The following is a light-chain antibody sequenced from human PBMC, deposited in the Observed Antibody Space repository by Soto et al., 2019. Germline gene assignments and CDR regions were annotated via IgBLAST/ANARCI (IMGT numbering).Light chain of an antibody. J-gene: IGLJ1*01. CDR3: SSHPSRSSLFV. CDR2: EVS. CDR1: SSDVGAYNY. Sequence: QSVLTQPASVSGSPGQSITISCTGTSSDVGAYNYVSWYQQHPCKAPKLMIYEVSNRPSGVSNRFSGSKSGNTASLTISGLQAEDEADYYCSSHPSRSSLFVFGTGTKLTVL. V-gene: IGLV2-14*01.